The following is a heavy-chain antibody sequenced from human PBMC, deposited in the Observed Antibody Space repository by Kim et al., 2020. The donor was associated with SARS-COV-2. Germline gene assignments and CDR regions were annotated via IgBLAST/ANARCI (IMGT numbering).Heavy chain of an antibody. Sequence: GGSLRLSCAASGFTFDDYAMHWVRQAPGKGLEWVSGISWNSGSIGYADSVKGRFTISRDNAKNSLYLQMNSLRAEDTALYYCAKAMVQGVIIIGLDYWG. J-gene: IGHJ4*01. CDR2: ISWNSGSI. CDR3: AKAMVQGVIIIGLDY. CDR1: GFTFDDYA. V-gene: IGHV3-9*01. D-gene: IGHD3-10*01.